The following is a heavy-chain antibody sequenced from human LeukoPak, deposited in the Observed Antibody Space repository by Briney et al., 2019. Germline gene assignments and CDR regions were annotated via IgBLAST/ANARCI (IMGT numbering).Heavy chain of an antibody. Sequence: SDTLSLTCTVSGGSVSSGSYYWSWIRQPPGKGLDWIRYIYYSGSTNYNPSLKSRVTISVDTSKNQFSLKLSSVTAADTAVYYCARNHCSSTSCYGRGPFYYYYGMDVWGQGTTVTVSS. CDR3: ARNHCSSTSCYGRGPFYYYYGMDV. D-gene: IGHD2-2*01. J-gene: IGHJ6*02. V-gene: IGHV4-61*01. CDR1: GGSVSSGSYY. CDR2: IYYSGST.